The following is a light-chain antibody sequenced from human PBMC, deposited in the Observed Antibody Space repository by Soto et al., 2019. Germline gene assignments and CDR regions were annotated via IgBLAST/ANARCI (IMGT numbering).Light chain of an antibody. CDR3: QQYNNWPQT. CDR2: DAS. J-gene: IGKJ1*01. CDR1: QSINSN. V-gene: IGKV3-15*01. Sequence: EIVMTQSPATLSVSPGVRATLSCRASQSINSNLAWYQQRPGQAPRLVIYDASTRATGIPARFSGSGSGTEFTLTISSLQSEDFAVYYCQQYNNWPQTFGQGTKVDIK.